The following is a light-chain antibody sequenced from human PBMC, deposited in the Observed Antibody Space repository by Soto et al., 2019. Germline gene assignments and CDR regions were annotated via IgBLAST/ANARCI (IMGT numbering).Light chain of an antibody. V-gene: IGLV1-40*01. Sequence: QSVLTQPPSVSGAPGQTVTISCTGSSSNFGAGHDVHWYQQLSGTAPKLLIYSDFNRPSGVPARFSGSRSGTSASLAITGLQAEDEADYYCQSYDSSLSGSGVVFGGGTKLTVL. CDR2: SDF. CDR3: QSYDSSLSGSGVV. CDR1: SSNFGAGHD. J-gene: IGLJ2*01.